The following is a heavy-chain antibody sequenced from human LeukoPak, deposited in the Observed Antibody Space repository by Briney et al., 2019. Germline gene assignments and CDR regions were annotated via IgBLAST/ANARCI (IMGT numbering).Heavy chain of an antibody. CDR3: ARDSRYSSSWYRPRYYFDY. CDR1: GGSISSGSYY. D-gene: IGHD6-13*01. CDR2: IYTSGST. V-gene: IGHV4-61*02. Sequence: SQTLSLTCTVSGGSISSGSYYWSWLRQPAGKGLEWLGRIYTSGSTNYNPSLKSRVTISVDTTKNQFSLKLSSVTAADTAVYYCARDSRYSSSWYRPRYYFDYWGQGTLVTVSS. J-gene: IGHJ4*02.